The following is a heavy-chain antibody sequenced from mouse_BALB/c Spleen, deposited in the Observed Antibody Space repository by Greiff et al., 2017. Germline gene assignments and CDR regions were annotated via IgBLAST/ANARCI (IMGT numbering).Heavy chain of an antibody. D-gene: IGHD2-4*01. CDR2: ISSGGSYT. CDR3: ARHGDYDDFDY. CDR1: GFTFSSYG. J-gene: IGHJ2*01. Sequence: EVQLVESGGDLVKPGGSLKLSCAASGFTFSSYGMSWVRQTPDKRLEWVATISSGGSYTYYPDSVKGRFTISRDNAKNTLYLQMSSLKSEDTAMYYCARHGDYDDFDYWGRGNTLTVSS. V-gene: IGHV5-6*01.